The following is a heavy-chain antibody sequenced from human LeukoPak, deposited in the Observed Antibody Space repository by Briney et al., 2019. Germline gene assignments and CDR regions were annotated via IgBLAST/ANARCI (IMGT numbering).Heavy chain of an antibody. CDR3: AKVLSGSQDY. CDR2: IGGGSERT. J-gene: IGHJ4*02. Sequence: GGSLRLSCTASGFTFSSYAMSWVRRAPGKGLEWVSTIGGGSERTYYADSAKGRFTNSRDNSKNTVYLQMNSLRAEDTAVYYCAKVLSGSQDYWGQGTRVTVFS. CDR1: GFTFSSYA. V-gene: IGHV3-23*01. D-gene: IGHD1-26*01.